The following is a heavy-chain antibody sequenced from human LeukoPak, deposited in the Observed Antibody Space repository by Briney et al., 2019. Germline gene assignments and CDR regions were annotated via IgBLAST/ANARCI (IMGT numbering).Heavy chain of an antibody. Sequence: SQTLSLTCTVSGGSISSGDYYWSWIRQPPGKGLEWIGYIYYSGSTYYNPSLKSRVTISVDTSKNQFSLTLSSVTAAGPATYYCARLWSGYYYFDYWGQGTLVTVSS. V-gene: IGHV4-30-4*08. J-gene: IGHJ4*02. CDR2: IYYSGST. CDR3: ARLWSGYYYFDY. CDR1: GGSISSGDYY. D-gene: IGHD3-3*01.